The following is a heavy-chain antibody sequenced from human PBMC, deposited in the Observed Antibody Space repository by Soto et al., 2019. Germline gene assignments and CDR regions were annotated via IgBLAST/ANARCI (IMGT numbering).Heavy chain of an antibody. Sequence: QVQLVQSGSEVKKPGASVKVSCKASGYTLTSHRIHWVRQAPGQGLEWMGWIIVGNGDTKYSQKFQGRVTISRDKSASTAYMELSSLGSEDTAVYYCARDLNGGSYYYGLDVWGQGTTVTFSS. CDR1: GYTLTSHR. CDR2: IIVGNGDT. CDR3: ARDLNGGSYYYGLDV. J-gene: IGHJ6*02. D-gene: IGHD4-17*01. V-gene: IGHV1-3*01.